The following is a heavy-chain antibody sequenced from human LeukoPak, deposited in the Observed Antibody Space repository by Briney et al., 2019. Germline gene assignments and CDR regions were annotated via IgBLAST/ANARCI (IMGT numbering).Heavy chain of an antibody. D-gene: IGHD4/OR15-4a*01. J-gene: IGHJ6*03. Sequence: PGGSLSLSCAASGFTLCIYNMKGVPGAPGGGGEWVLYISSSSSTIYYADSVKGRFTISRVNAKNRQYLQMNSFREEDTVVYDCAKVLVVASASTDYYYYYMDVWGKGTTVTVSS. CDR3: AKVLVVASASTDYYYYYMDV. CDR1: GFTLCIYN. CDR2: ISSSSSTI. V-gene: IGHV3-48*02.